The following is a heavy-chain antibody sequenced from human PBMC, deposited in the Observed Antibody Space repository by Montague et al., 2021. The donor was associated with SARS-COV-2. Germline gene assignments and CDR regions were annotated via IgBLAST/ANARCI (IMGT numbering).Heavy chain of an antibody. J-gene: IGHJ1*01. Sequence: SETLSLTCRVSGASVGSFYWSWVRQSPDNRQEWIGYIYSSGITKYNPSLESRVSMSLDASKNQFSLSLRSVTAADTAIYYCAGTYSRTLDFQHWGQGTLATVSP. CDR1: GASVGSFY. V-gene: IGHV4-59*02. CDR3: AGTYSRTLDFQH. D-gene: IGHD1-26*01. CDR2: IYSSGIT.